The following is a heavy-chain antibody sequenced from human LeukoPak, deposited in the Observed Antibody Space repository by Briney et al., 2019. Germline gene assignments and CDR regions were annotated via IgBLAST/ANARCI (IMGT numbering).Heavy chain of an antibody. CDR2: IYSDGST. Sequence: GGSLRLSCAASGFIVSGDFMSWVRQAPGKGLEWVSVIYSDGSTYYADSVKGRFTISRDNALNSLYLQMNSLRAEDTAIYYCARSIPYGTIWYGRSDYWGQGTLVTVSS. V-gene: IGHV3-53*01. D-gene: IGHD6-13*01. CDR3: ARSIPYGTIWYGRSDY. J-gene: IGHJ4*02. CDR1: GFIVSGDF.